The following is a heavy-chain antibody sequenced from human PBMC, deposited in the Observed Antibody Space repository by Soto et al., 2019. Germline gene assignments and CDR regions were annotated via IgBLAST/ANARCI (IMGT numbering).Heavy chain of an antibody. CDR3: ARHGIRPNWFDP. V-gene: IGHV4-39*01. J-gene: IGHJ5*02. D-gene: IGHD1-26*01. Sequence: QLQLQESGPGLVKPSETLSLTCTVSGGSISSSSYYWGWIRQPPGKGLEWIGSIYYSGSTYYNPSLKSRVTLAVDTSKNQFSLKLSSVTAADTAVYYCARHGIRPNWFDPWGQGTLVTVSS. CDR2: IYYSGST. CDR1: GGSISSSSYY.